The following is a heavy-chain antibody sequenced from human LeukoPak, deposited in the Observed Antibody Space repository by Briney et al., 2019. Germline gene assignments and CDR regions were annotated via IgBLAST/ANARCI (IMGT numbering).Heavy chain of an antibody. CDR3: ARGPYSSSWYLRSYYFDY. J-gene: IGHJ4*02. D-gene: IGHD6-13*01. CDR2: INHSGST. V-gene: IGHV4-34*01. Sequence: SETLSLTCAVYGGSLSGYYWSWIRQPPGKGLEWIGEINHSGSTNYNPSLKSRVIISVDTSKNQFSLKLSSVSAADTAVYYCARGPYSSSWYLRSYYFDYWGQGTLVTVSS. CDR1: GGSLSGYY.